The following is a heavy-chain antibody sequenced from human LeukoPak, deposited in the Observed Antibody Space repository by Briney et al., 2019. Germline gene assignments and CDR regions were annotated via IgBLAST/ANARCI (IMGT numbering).Heavy chain of an antibody. D-gene: IGHD3-3*01. J-gene: IGHJ4*02. V-gene: IGHV1-2*02. Sequence: ASVKVSCKASGYTFTGYYMHWVRQAPGQGLEWMGWINPNSGGTNYAQKFQERVTITRDMSTSTAYMELSSLRSEDTAVYYCAADLKSRWSFDYWGQGTLVTVSS. CDR2: INPNSGGT. CDR1: GYTFTGYY. CDR3: AADLKSRWSFDY.